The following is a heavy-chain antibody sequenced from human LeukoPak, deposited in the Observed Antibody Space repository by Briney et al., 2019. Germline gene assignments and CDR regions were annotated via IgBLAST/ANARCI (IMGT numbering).Heavy chain of an antibody. J-gene: IGHJ4*02. V-gene: IGHV4-59*01. Sequence: SETLSLTCTVSGDSFGIYYWRWIRQPPGKGLEWLGYIFHSGDTKYNPSLISRVTMSVDTSKNQFSLRLTSVTAADTALYYCARSMTGTRYYFEYWGPGTPVTVSS. CDR2: IFHSGDT. CDR3: ARSMTGTRYYFEY. D-gene: IGHD1-20*01. CDR1: GDSFGIYY.